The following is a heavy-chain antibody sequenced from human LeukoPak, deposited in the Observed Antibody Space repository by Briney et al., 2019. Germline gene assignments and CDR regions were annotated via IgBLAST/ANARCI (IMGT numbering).Heavy chain of an antibody. D-gene: IGHD5-18*01. CDR3: ARIFGYSYGIVDY. J-gene: IGHJ4*02. V-gene: IGHV4-31*03. CDR1: GGSISSGGYY. CDR2: IYYSGST. Sequence: PSETLSLTCTVSGGSISSGGYYWSWIRQHPGKGLEWIGYIYYSGSTYYNPSLKSRATISVDTSMNQFSLKLSSVTAADTAVYYCARIFGYSYGIVDYWGQGTLVTVSS.